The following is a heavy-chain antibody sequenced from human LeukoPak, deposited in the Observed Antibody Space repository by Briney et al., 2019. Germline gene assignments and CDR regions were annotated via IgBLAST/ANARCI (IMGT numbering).Heavy chain of an antibody. CDR2: ISYDGSNK. Sequence: GALRLSCAASGFTFSSYGMHWVRQAPGKGLEWVAVISYDGSNKYYADSVKGRFTISRDNSKNTLYLQMNSLRAEDTAVYYCATGLQQLVEPHFDYWGQGTLVTVSS. D-gene: IGHD6-13*01. J-gene: IGHJ4*02. CDR1: GFTFSSYG. V-gene: IGHV3-30*03. CDR3: ATGLQQLVEPHFDY.